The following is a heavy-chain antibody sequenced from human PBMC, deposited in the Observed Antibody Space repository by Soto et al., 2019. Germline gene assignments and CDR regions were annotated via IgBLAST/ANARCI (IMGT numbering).Heavy chain of an antibody. CDR3: ARDSEGLVLGAENFQL. D-gene: IGHD6-19*01. J-gene: IGHJ1*01. Sequence: QVHLVQSGAEVKKPGASVRVSCKASGYSVTDYAIHWVRQAPGQTFEWMGWLNPANGHTKYSEKYQGRVTISWDTSATTANMELTSPTSEDTAVYYWARDSEGLVLGAENFQLWGQGTMVTVSS. CDR2: LNPANGHT. CDR1: GYSVTDYA. V-gene: IGHV1-3*01.